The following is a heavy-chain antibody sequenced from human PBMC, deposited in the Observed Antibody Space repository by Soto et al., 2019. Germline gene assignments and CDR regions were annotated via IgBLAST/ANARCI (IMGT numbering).Heavy chain of an antibody. CDR2: IYNSGST. V-gene: IGHV4-59*01. CDR1: GGSISSNY. CDR3: ARYRREAVAGYTLDN. Sequence: SETLSLTCTVSGGSISSNYWTWIRQPPGKGLEWIGYIYNSGSTNYNPSLKSRVTISEDTSKSQFSLKVNSMTAADTAVYYCARYRREAVAGYTLDNWGQGILVTVSS. D-gene: IGHD6-13*01. J-gene: IGHJ4*02.